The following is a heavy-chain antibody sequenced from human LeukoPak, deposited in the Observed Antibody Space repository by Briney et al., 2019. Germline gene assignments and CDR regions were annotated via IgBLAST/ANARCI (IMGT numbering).Heavy chain of an antibody. D-gene: IGHD2-15*01. Sequence: PSETLSLTCAVYGGSFGGYYWSWIRQPPGKGLEWIGEINHSGSTNYNPSLKSRVTISVDTSKNQFSLKLSSVTAADTAVYYCARVFCSGGSCWQYWGQGTLVTVSS. CDR2: INHSGST. J-gene: IGHJ4*02. V-gene: IGHV4-34*01. CDR3: ARVFCSGGSCWQY. CDR1: GGSFGGYY.